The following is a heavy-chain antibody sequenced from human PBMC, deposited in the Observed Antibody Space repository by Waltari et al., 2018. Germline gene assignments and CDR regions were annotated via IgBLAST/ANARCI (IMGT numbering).Heavy chain of an antibody. V-gene: IGHV1-69*05. CDR3: ARARVYYYGMDV. CDR1: GGTFSSYA. CDR2: IIPIFGTA. J-gene: IGHJ6*02. Sequence: QVQLVQSGAEVKTPGSSLKVSCKASGGTFSSYALSWVRQAPGQGREWMGGIIPIFGTANYAQKFQGRVTITTDESTSTAYMELSSLRSEDTAVYYCARARVYYYGMDVWGQGTTVTVSS.